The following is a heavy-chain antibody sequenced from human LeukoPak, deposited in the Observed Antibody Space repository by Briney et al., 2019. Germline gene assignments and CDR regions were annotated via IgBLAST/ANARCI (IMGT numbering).Heavy chain of an antibody. CDR1: GFTFSSFA. J-gene: IGHJ3*02. Sequence: PGGSLRLSCAASGFTFSSFAMSWVRQAPGKGLEWVSAVSGSGDSTYSADSVKGRFSISRDNSKNTLYLQMNSLRAEDTAVYYCAKDLRLRSGWYGAFDIWGQGTMVTVSS. CDR2: VSGSGDST. V-gene: IGHV3-23*01. CDR3: AKDLRLRSGWYGAFDI. D-gene: IGHD6-19*01.